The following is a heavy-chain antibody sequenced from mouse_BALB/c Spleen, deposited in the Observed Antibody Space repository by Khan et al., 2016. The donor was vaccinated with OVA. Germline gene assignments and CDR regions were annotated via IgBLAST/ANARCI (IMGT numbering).Heavy chain of an antibody. V-gene: IGHV3-2*02. CDR3: ARTARIDY. J-gene: IGHJ2*01. CDR1: GYSITSGYG. Sequence: EVELVESGPGLVKPSQSLSLTCTVTGYSITSGYGWNWIRQFPGNKLEWMGYISYSGSTNYNPSLKSRISITRNTSNNQFFLQLNSVTTDDTATYYCARTARIDYWGQGTTLTVSS. D-gene: IGHD1-2*01. CDR2: ISYSGST.